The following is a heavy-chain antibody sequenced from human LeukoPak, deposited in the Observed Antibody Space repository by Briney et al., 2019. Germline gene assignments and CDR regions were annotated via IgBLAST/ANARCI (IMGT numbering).Heavy chain of an antibody. Sequence: PSETLSLTCTVSGGSISSNSYYWGWIRQPPGKGLEWIGSIYYSGSTYYNPSRKSRVTISVDTSKNHFSLKLSSVTAADTAVYYCARHRYYYRSGSYYGAPYYMDVWGKGTTVTISS. CDR1: GGSISSNSYY. CDR2: IYYSGST. CDR3: ARHRYYYRSGSYYGAPYYMDV. J-gene: IGHJ6*03. D-gene: IGHD3-10*01. V-gene: IGHV4-39*01.